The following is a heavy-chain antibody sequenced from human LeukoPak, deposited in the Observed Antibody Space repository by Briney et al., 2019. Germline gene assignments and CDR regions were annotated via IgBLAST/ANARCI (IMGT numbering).Heavy chain of an antibody. CDR3: AAKQWLAPPPDS. D-gene: IGHD6-19*01. V-gene: IGHV3-74*01. Sequence: GGSLRLSCAASGFTFSKYWMLWVRQAPGKGLESVSRINTDGTVTTYADSVKGRFTVSRDNADNTMFLQTNSVRDEDTAVYYCAAKQWLAPPPDSWGQGTPVTVSS. CDR2: INTDGTVT. CDR1: GFTFSKYW. J-gene: IGHJ4*02.